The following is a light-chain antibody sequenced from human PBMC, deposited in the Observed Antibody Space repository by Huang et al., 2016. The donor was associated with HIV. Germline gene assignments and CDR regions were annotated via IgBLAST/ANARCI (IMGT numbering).Light chain of an antibody. Sequence: DIQMTQSPSSLSASVGDRVTITCRTSQSVGNSLNWYQQKPGKATELLIYASSLQALVSSRFSGSGSGTDFTLIISSLQPEDFATYYCQQSYISPWTFGQGTKVDLK. CDR1: QSVGNS. CDR3: QQSYISPWT. CDR2: AS. J-gene: IGKJ1*01. V-gene: IGKV1-39*01.